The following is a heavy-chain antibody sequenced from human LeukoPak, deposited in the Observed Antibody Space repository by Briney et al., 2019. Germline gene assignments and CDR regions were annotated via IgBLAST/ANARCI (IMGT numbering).Heavy chain of an antibody. J-gene: IGHJ3*02. CDR2: IHEDGSDK. CDR1: GFTFSCYW. CDR3: ARTLRLHTPRAFDI. D-gene: IGHD5-24*01. Sequence: PGGALRLSCVVSGFTFSCYWMNWVRQAPGRGLEWVANIHEDGSDKYYVDSVKGRFTISRDTAKNSLYLQMNSLRAEDTAVYYCARTLRLHTPRAFDIWGQGTMVTVSS. V-gene: IGHV3-7*05.